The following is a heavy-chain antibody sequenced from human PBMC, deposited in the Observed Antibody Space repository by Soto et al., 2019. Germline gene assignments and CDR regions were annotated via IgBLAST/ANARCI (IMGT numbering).Heavy chain of an antibody. CDR3: ARVLGVEMATTRQYYFDY. V-gene: IGHV4-59*01. Sequence: PSETLSLTCTVSGGSISSYYWSWIRQPPGKGLEWIGYIYYSGSTNYNPSLKSRVTISVDTSKNQFSLKLSSVTAADTAVYYCARVLGVEMATTRQYYFDYWGQGTLVTVSS. J-gene: IGHJ4*02. D-gene: IGHD5-12*01. CDR1: GGSISSYY. CDR2: IYYSGST.